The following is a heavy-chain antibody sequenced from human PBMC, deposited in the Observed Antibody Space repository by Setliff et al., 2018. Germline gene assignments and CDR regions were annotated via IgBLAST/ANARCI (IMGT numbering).Heavy chain of an antibody. CDR1: GFTFSRYA. J-gene: IGHJ3*02. V-gene: IGHV3-15*01. CDR2: IKSKTDGGTT. CDR3: TTGATI. Sequence: GGSLILSCAASGFTFSRYALHWVRQAPGKGLEWVGRIKSKTDGGTTDYAAPVKGRFTISRDESKNTLYLQMNSLKTEDTAVYYCTTGATIWGQGTMVTVSS.